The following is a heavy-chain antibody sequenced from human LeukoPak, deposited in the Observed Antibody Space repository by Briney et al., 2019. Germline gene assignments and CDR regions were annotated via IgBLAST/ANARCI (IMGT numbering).Heavy chain of an antibody. CDR2: ISSSSSYI. Sequence: GGSLRLSCAASGFTFSSYSMNWVRQAPGKGLEWVSSISSSSSYIYYADSVKGRFTISRDNAKNSLYLQMKSLRAEDTAVYYCAREMAPGTTIYCYGMDVWGQGTTVTVSS. V-gene: IGHV3-21*01. CDR1: GFTFSSYS. D-gene: IGHD1-7*01. CDR3: AREMAPGTTIYCYGMDV. J-gene: IGHJ6*02.